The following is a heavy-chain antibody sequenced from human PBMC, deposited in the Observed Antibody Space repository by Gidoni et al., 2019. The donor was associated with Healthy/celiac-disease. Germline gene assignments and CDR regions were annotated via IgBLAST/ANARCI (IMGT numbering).Heavy chain of an antibody. CDR2: IYNSGRT. D-gene: IGHD1-26*01. J-gene: IGHJ4*02. CDR3: ARVLVNGIVGAYVDY. Sequence: QVQLQESGPGLVKPSGTLSLTCAVSGGSISSSTWWSWVRQPPGKGLEWIGEIYNSGRTNYNPSLKSRVTISVDKSKNQFSLKLSSVTAADTAVYYCARVLVNGIVGAYVDYWGQGTLVTVSS. CDR1: GGSISSSTW. V-gene: IGHV4-4*02.